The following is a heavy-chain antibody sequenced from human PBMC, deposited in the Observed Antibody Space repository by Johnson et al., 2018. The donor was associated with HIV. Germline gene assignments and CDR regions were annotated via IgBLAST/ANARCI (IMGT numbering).Heavy chain of an antibody. D-gene: IGHD1-26*01. Sequence: VQLVESGGGVVQPGRSLRLSCAASGFTFSSYWMHWVRQAPGKGLVWVSRISSDGRSTSYADSVKGRFTISRDNAKNTLYLQMTSLRAEDSAMYFCAREIFTSGIRAVDIWGQGTMVTVSS. CDR3: AREIFTSGIRAVDI. V-gene: IGHV3-74*01. CDR2: ISSDGRST. CDR1: GFTFSSYW. J-gene: IGHJ3*02.